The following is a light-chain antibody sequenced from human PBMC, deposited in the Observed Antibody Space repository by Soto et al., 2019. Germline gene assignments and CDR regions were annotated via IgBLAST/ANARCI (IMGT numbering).Light chain of an antibody. CDR1: QSISSW. CDR3: QQLNTLPFT. J-gene: IGKJ5*01. V-gene: IGKV1-5*01. Sequence: DTQKTQSPSTLSASVGDRFTITCRASQSISSWLAWYQQKPGKAPKLMIYEASTLQSGVPSRFSGSGSGTEFTLTISGLLPEDFATYHCQQLNTLPFTFGQGTRLEIK. CDR2: EAS.